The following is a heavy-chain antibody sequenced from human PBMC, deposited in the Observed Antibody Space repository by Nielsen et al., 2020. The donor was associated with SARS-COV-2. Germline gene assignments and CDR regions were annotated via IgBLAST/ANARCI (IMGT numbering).Heavy chain of an antibody. J-gene: IGHJ4*02. V-gene: IGHV3-30-3*01. CDR2: ISYDGSNK. D-gene: IGHD3-10*01. CDR3: ARSSGLINYFDY. CDR1: GFTFSSYA. Sequence: GESLKISCAASGFTFSSYAMHWVRHAPGKGLEWVAVISYDGSNKYYADSVKGRFTISRDNSKNTLYLQMNSLRAEDTAVYYCARSSGLINYFDYWGQGTLVTVSS.